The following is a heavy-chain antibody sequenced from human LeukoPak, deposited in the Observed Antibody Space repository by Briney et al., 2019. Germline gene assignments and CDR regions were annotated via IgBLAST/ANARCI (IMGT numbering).Heavy chain of an antibody. J-gene: IGHJ4*02. V-gene: IGHV3-23*01. Sequence: GGSLRLSCAASGFTFSHAWMTWVRQAPGKGLEWVSAIRGGGDITYYADSVKGRFTISRDNSNNTLYLQMNSLAAEDTAVYYCAKPRGTLSFDYWGQGTLVAVSS. CDR2: IRGGGDIT. CDR3: AKPRGTLSFDY. CDR1: GFTFSHAW. D-gene: IGHD1-1*01.